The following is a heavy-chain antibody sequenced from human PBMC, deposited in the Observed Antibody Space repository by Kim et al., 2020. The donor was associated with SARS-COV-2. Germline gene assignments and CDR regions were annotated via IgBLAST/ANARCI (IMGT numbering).Heavy chain of an antibody. V-gene: IGHV4-59*08. J-gene: IGHJ4*02. Sequence: KSRVTISVDTSKNQSSLKLSSVTAADTAVYYCARHVESFVRIGEQGYFDYWGQGTLVTVSS. CDR3: ARHVESFVRIGEQGYFDY. D-gene: IGHD3-10*01.